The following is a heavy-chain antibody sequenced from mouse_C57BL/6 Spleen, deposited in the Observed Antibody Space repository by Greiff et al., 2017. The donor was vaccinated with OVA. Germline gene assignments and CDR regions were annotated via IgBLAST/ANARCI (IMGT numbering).Heavy chain of an antibody. V-gene: IGHV5-17*01. CDR2: ISSGSSTI. D-gene: IGHD2-3*01. CDR1: GFTFSDYG. Sequence: EVQGVESGGGLVKPGGSLKLSCAASGFTFSDYGMHWVRQAPEKGLEWVAYISSGSSTIYYADTVKGRFTISRDNAKNTLFLQMTSLRSEDTAMYYCARTFYDGYLYYFDYWGQGTTLTVSS. CDR3: ARTFYDGYLYYFDY. J-gene: IGHJ2*01.